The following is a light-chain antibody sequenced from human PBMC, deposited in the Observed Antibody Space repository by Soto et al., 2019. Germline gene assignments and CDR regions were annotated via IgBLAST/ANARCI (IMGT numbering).Light chain of an antibody. CDR3: QQYGSSPPIT. Sequence: IALSQSPGTLSLSPGERATRSCGASQSVSSSYLAWYQQKPGQAPRLLIYGASSRATGIPDRFSGSGSGTDFTLTISRLEPEDFAVYYCQQYGSSPPITFGQGTRLEIK. J-gene: IGKJ5*01. V-gene: IGKV3-20*01. CDR2: GAS. CDR1: QSVSSSY.